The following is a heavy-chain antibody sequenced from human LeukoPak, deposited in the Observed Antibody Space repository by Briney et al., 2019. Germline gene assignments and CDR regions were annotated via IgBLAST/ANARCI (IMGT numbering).Heavy chain of an antibody. V-gene: IGHV1-46*01. J-gene: IGHJ4*02. Sequence: ASVKVSCKASGYTFTSYYMHWVRQAPGQGLEWMGIINPSGGSTSYAQKFQGRVTMTRDTSISTAYMELSRLRSDDTAVYYCAREYEDIVVVVAATARSYWGQGTLVTVSS. CDR1: GYTFTSYY. D-gene: IGHD2-15*01. CDR3: AREYEDIVVVVAATARSY. CDR2: INPSGGST.